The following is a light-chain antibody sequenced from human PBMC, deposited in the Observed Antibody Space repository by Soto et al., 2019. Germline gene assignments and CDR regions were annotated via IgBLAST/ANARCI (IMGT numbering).Light chain of an antibody. CDR3: QQFNSYPLT. CDR2: DVS. CDR1: QGISSA. J-gene: IGKJ3*01. V-gene: IGKV1-13*02. Sequence: AIQLTQSPTSLSASVGDRVTITCRASQGISSALAWYQQKPGKAPKFLIYDVSSLESGVPSRFSGSGSGTDFTLTISSLQPEDFVTYYCQQFNSYPLTFGPGTKVDI.